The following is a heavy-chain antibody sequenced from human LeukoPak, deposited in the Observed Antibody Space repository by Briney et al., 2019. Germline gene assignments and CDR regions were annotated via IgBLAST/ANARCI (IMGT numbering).Heavy chain of an antibody. V-gene: IGHV3-21*01. CDR1: GFTFSSYS. J-gene: IGHJ4*02. CDR2: ISSSSSYI. D-gene: IGHD3-22*01. CDR3: ARARPDYYDSSGSIFTVPY. Sequence: SGGSLRLSCAASGFTFSSYSMNWVRQAPGKGLEWVSSISSSSSYIYYADSVKGRFTISRDNAKNSLYLQMNSLRAEDTAVYYCARARPDYYDSSGSIFTVPYWGQGTLVTVSS.